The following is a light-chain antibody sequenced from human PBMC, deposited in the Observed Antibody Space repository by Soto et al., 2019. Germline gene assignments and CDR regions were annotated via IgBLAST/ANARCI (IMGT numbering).Light chain of an antibody. CDR3: QQYNNWPIT. Sequence: EIVLTQSPATLSLSPLEIATLSFMASQSVSSYLAWYQQKPGQAPRLLIYDASNRATGIPARFSGSGSGTEFTLTISSLQSEDFAVYYCQQYNNWPITFGQGTRLEIK. CDR2: DAS. CDR1: QSVSSY. V-gene: IGKV3-11*01. J-gene: IGKJ5*01.